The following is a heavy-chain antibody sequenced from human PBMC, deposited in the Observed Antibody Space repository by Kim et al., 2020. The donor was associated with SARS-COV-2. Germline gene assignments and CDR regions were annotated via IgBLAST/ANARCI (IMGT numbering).Heavy chain of an antibody. CDR3: ARHEGMATTPFDY. J-gene: IGHJ4*02. V-gene: IGHV4-59*08. D-gene: IGHD5-12*01. Sequence: HHTLKSRVTISVDTSKNQFSLKLSSVTAADTAVYYCARHEGMATTPFDYWGQGTLVTVSS.